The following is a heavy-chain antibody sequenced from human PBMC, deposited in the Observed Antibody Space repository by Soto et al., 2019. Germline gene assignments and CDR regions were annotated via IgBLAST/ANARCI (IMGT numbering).Heavy chain of an antibody. V-gene: IGHV1-2*04. Sequence: QVHLVQSGAEVKKPGASVTVSCRASGYTFTGYYIHWVRQVPGQGLEWMGWINPNSGGANIAQKFQGWVTMTRDTSTNTTYMELSSLRSNDTAVYYCARDYYDGSASYCLEFWGQGTMVTVAA. J-gene: IGHJ3*01. CDR3: ARDYYDGSASYCLEF. D-gene: IGHD3-22*01. CDR2: INPNSGGA. CDR1: GYTFTGYY.